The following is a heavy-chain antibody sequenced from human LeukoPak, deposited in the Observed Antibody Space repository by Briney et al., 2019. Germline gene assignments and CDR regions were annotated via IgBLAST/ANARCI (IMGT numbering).Heavy chain of an antibody. J-gene: IGHJ4*02. D-gene: IGHD3-22*01. V-gene: IGHV3-23*01. CDR2: ISGSGGSP. Sequence: GGSLRLSWVVSGLTFSTFAMSWVRQAPGKGLEWVSSISGSGGSPYYADSVKGRFNIFRDNSKNTLYLQMNSLKAEDTALYYCAKDLDSGSSGFTHCFDYWGQGTLVTVSS. CDR1: GLTFSTFA. CDR3: AKDLDSGSSGFTHCFDY.